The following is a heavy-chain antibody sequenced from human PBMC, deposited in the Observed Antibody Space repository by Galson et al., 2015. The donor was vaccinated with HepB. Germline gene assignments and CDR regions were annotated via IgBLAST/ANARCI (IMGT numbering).Heavy chain of an antibody. CDR3: VREVTRRSFGIFIPTGMDV. Sequence: SVKVSCKASGYVFTDYGIAWVRQAPGQGLEWMGWISTSNGHTNYAPKLQGRVTMTTDTATSTGYMEVVNLTSDDTAVYYCVREVTRRSFGIFIPTGMDVWGQGTTVTVSS. D-gene: IGHD3-3*01. CDR2: ISTSNGHT. CDR1: GYVFTDYG. J-gene: IGHJ6*02. V-gene: IGHV1-18*01.